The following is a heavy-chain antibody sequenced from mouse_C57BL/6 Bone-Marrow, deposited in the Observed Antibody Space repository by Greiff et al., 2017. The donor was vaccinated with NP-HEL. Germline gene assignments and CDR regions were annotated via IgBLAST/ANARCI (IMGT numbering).Heavy chain of an antibody. CDR1: GYTFTSYW. Sequence: QVQLQQPGAELVMPGASVKLSCKASGYTFTSYWMHWVKQRPGQGLEWIGEIDPSDSSTNYNQKFKGKSTLTVDKSSSTAYMQLSSLTSEDSAVYYCAREMDYWGQGTSVTVSS. CDR3: AREMDY. CDR2: IDPSDSST. J-gene: IGHJ4*01. V-gene: IGHV1-69*01.